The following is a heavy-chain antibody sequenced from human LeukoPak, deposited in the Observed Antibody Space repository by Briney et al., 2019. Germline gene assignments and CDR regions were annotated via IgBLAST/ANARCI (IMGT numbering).Heavy chain of an antibody. CDR2: IIHIFGTA. D-gene: IGHD6-6*01. Sequence: SVKVSCKASGGTFSSYAISWVRQAPGQGLEWMGGIIHIFGTANYAQKFQGRVTITADESTSTAYMELSSLRSEDTAVYYCARGGPVWQLVRDYYYYMDVWGKGTTVTVSS. CDR3: ARGGPVWQLVRDYYYYMDV. J-gene: IGHJ6*03. V-gene: IGHV1-69*13. CDR1: GGTFSSYA.